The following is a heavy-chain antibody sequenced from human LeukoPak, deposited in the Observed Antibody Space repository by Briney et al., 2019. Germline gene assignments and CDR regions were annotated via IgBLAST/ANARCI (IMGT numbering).Heavy chain of an antibody. D-gene: IGHD6-19*01. V-gene: IGHV3-20*04. Sequence: PGGSLRLSCAASGFNFDDYGMSWVRHVPGKGLEWVSGINWNGVRTVYADSVKGRFTISRDNAKNSLYLQMNSLRAEDTALYYCARNSGWYAWARELYYYYMDVWGKGTTVTVSS. J-gene: IGHJ6*03. CDR2: INWNGVRT. CDR1: GFNFDDYG. CDR3: ARNSGWYAWARELYYYYMDV.